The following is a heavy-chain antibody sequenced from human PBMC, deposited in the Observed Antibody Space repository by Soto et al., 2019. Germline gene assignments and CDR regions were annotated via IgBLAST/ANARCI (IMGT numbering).Heavy chain of an antibody. CDR1: GYTFTSYA. D-gene: IGHD5-12*01. V-gene: IGHV1-3*05. CDR3: ATSYSGYDYHYYYGMDV. J-gene: IGHJ6*02. Sequence: QVPLVQSGAEEKKPGASVMVSCQSSGYTFTSYAMHWVRQAPGQRLEWMGWINVSNGNTKYSQKLQGRVTITSDTSASTSYMELSSLRSADTAVYYCATSYSGYDYHYYYGMDVLGQGTTVTVSS. CDR2: INVSNGNT.